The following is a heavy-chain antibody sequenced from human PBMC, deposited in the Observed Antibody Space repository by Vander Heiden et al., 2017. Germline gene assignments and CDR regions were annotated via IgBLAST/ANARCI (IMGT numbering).Heavy chain of an antibody. V-gene: IGHV3-30*03. CDR3: ATELAAAGQEFDW. CDR1: GFTFSIDH. J-gene: IGHJ4*02. D-gene: IGHD6-13*01. Sequence: QVQPVESGGCVVQPGESLRLSCAASGFTFSIDHMHWVRQAPGKGLEWVATISPHGWHESYEDSVKGRFTISRDNSKNALYLQMNRLGVEDTDLFYCATELAAAGQEFDWWGQETLVTVAS. CDR2: ISPHGWHE.